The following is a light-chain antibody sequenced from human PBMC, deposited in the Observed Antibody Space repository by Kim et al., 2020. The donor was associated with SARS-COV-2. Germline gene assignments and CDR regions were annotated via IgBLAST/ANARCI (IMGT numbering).Light chain of an antibody. V-gene: IGKV1-33*01. CDR2: DAS. CDR1: QDISNT. J-gene: IGKJ2*01. CDR3: QQRQT. Sequence: GDRVTITGQANQDISNTLNWYQQEPRKAPKLLIYDASILESGVSPRFSGSGSGTFFSLTINNLQPEDSATYFCQQRQTFGQGTKLEI.